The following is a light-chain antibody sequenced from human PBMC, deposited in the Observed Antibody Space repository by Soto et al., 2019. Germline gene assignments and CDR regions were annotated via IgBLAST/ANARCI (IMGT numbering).Light chain of an antibody. J-gene: IGKJ5*01. V-gene: IGKV1-9*01. CDR1: QGVSSY. CDR3: QQLNNYPIT. Sequence: DIQLTQSPSFLSASVGDRVTITCRASQGVSSYLAWYQQKPGKGPKLLIYDVSTLQRGVPSRFSGSGSGTALTLIISSLQPEDLATYYCQQLNNYPITFGQGTRLEI. CDR2: DVS.